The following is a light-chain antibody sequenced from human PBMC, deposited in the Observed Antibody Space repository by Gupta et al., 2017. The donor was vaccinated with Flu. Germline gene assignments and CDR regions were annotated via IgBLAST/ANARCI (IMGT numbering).Light chain of an antibody. Sequence: TDSDVWKFNLVSWYQQQPDKAPKLIIYEVTKWPSEIPTRFSGSKSGITASLTISGLQAEDEADYYYCSYAGDNTVVFGGGTSLTVL. V-gene: IGLV2-23*02. CDR2: EVT. CDR3: CSYAGDNTVV. CDR1: DSDVWKFNL. J-gene: IGLJ2*01.